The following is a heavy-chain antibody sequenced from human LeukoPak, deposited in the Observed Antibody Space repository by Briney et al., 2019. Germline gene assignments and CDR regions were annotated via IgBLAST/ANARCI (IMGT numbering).Heavy chain of an antibody. D-gene: IGHD3-22*01. CDR3: AKTSGSGYLFDY. Sequence: SGGSLRLSCAASGFTFSSYGMHWVRQAPGKGLEWVAVISYDGSNKYYADSVKGRFTISRDNSKNTLYLQMNSLRAEDTAVYYCAKTSGSGYLFDYWGQGTLVTVSS. CDR2: ISYDGSNK. J-gene: IGHJ4*02. CDR1: GFTFSSYG. V-gene: IGHV3-30*18.